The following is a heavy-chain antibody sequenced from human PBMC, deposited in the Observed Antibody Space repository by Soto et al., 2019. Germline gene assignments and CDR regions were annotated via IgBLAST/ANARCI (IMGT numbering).Heavy chain of an antibody. CDR3: ARVLVRRGIAARRGAFDY. D-gene: IGHD6-6*01. CDR2: INAGNGNT. CDR1: GYTFTSYA. Sequence: ASVKVSCKASGYTFTSYAMHCVRQAPGQRLEWMGWINAGNGNTKYSQNLQGRVTITSDTSASTAYMELSSLRSEDTAVYYCARVLVRRGIAARRGAFDYWGQGTLVTVSS. V-gene: IGHV1-3*01. J-gene: IGHJ4*02.